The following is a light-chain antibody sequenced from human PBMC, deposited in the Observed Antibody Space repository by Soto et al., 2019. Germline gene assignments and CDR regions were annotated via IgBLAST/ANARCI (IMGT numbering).Light chain of an antibody. CDR2: EVS. CDR3: SSYAGSSVWV. V-gene: IGLV2-18*02. CDR1: SRDVGSYNH. Sequence: QSALTQPPSGSGSPGQSVAISCTGTSRDVGSYNHVSWYQESPGTVPKLMVYEVSSRPSGVPDRFSGSKSGNTPSLTISGLQPEDEADYYCSSYAGSSVWVFGGGTKLTVL. J-gene: IGLJ3*02.